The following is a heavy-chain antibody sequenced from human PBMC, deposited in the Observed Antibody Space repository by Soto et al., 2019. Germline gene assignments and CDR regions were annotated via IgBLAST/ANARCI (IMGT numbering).Heavy chain of an antibody. V-gene: IGHV4-39*01. CDR1: GDSISNSGYY. D-gene: IGHD6-25*01. J-gene: IGHJ5*02. CDR3: ATHEITARGPSGKRLGWFDP. CDR2: VYYSGTT. Sequence: SETLSLTCTVSGDSISNSGYYWGWIRQAPGKGLEWIASVYYSGTTFYNPSLRSRVTISRDSSKNQFSLKLTSVTAADTAVYYCATHEITARGPSGKRLGWFDPWGPGTLVTVSS.